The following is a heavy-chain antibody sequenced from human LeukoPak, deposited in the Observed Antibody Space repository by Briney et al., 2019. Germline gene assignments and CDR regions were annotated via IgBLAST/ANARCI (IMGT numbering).Heavy chain of an antibody. CDR2: IYYSGST. Sequence: SETPSLTCTVSGGSISSYYWSWIRQPPGKGLEWIGYIYYSGSTNYNPSLKSRVTISVDTSKNQFSLKVSSVTAADTAVYYCARSITGNYVDYWGQGTLVTVSS. D-gene: IGHD1-20*01. CDR1: GGSISSYY. V-gene: IGHV4-59*01. CDR3: ARSITGNYVDY. J-gene: IGHJ4*02.